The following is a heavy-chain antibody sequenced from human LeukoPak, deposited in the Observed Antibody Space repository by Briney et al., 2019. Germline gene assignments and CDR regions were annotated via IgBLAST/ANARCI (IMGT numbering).Heavy chain of an antibody. CDR2: INYGGST. V-gene: IGHV4-59*08. J-gene: IGHJ4*02. CDR3: ARHSGEAGGHLLDY. CDR1: GGSISNYY. D-gene: IGHD2-8*02. Sequence: PSETLSLTCTVSGGSISNYYWSWIRQPPGKRLEWIGYINYGGSTNYNPSLKSRVTVSIGTSKNQISLNLNSVTAADTAVYYCARHSGEAGGHLLDYWGQGTLVTVSS.